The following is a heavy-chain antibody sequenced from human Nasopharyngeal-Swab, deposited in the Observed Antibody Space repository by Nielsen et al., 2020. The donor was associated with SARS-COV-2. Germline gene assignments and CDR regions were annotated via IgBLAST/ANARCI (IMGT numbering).Heavy chain of an antibody. CDR1: GYTFATYT. CDR2: INAGNGLT. V-gene: IGHV1-3*01. CDR3: ARSTTTGNLDY. Sequence: SVKVSCKASGYTFATYTMQWVRQAHGQRLESMGWINAGNGLTKYSQKFQGRVTISRDTSASTAYMELSSLRSDDTAVYYCARSTTTGNLDYWGQGTRVTVSS. J-gene: IGHJ4*02. D-gene: IGHD1-1*01.